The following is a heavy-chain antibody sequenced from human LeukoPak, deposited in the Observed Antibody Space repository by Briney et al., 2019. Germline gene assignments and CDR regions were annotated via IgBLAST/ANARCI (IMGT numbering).Heavy chain of an antibody. CDR1: GYTFSRYG. J-gene: IGHJ6*02. D-gene: IGHD2-2*01. CDR2: INPSSRNT. Sequence: ASVTVSCKASGYTFSRYGISWVRQAPGQGLEWMGWINPSSRNTYYTQKLQGRVTVTTDTSTGTAYMELRSLRSDDTAVYYCARDCSSTSCRYGLDVWGQGTTVTVSS. V-gene: IGHV1-18*01. CDR3: ARDCSSTSCRYGLDV.